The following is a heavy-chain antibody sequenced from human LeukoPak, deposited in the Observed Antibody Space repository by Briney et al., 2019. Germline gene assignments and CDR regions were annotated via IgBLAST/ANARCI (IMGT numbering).Heavy chain of an antibody. J-gene: IGHJ3*02. V-gene: IGHV4-59*01. CDR3: ARDGGWRNAFDI. CDR2: IYYSGST. Sequence: SETLSLTCTVSGGSISSYYWSWIRQPPGKGLEWIGYIYYSGSTNYNPSLKSRVTISVDTSKNQFSLKLSSVTAADTAVYYCARDGGWRNAFDIWGQGTMVTVSS. CDR1: GGSISSYY. D-gene: IGHD6-19*01.